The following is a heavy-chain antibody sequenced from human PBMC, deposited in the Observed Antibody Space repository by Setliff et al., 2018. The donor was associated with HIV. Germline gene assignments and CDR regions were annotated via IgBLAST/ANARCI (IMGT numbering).Heavy chain of an antibody. J-gene: IGHJ5*02. CDR1: GFSFSNYA. CDR2: ISYDGNNK. V-gene: IGHV3-30-3*01. Sequence: GGSLRLSCAASGFSFSNYAMHWVRQAPGKGLEWVAVISYDGNNKYYADSVKGRFTISRDNSKNTLYLQMNSLRAEDTAVYYCARPLLQQLVLGINWFDPWGQGTLVTSPQ. D-gene: IGHD6-13*01. CDR3: ARPLLQQLVLGINWFDP.